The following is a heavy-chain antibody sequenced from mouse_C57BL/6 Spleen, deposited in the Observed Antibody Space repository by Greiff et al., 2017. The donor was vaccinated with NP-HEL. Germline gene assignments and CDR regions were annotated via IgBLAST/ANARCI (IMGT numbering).Heavy chain of an antibody. J-gene: IGHJ3*01. Sequence: EVQLQQSGPELVKPGASVKIPCKASGYTFTDYNMDWVKQSHGKSLEWIGDINPNNGGTIYNQKFKGKATLTVDKSSSTAYMELRSLTSEDTAVYYCARGVDYDGYYGCAYWGQGTLVTVSA. V-gene: IGHV1-18*01. CDR3: ARGVDYDGYYGCAY. CDR2: INPNNGGT. CDR1: GYTFTDYN. D-gene: IGHD2-3*01.